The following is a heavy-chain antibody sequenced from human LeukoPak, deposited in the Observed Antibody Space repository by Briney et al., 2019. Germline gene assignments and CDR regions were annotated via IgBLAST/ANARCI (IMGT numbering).Heavy chain of an antibody. CDR2: IYYSGST. Sequence: SETLSLTCTVSGGSISSGDYYWSWIRQPPGKGLEWNGYIYYSGSTYYNPSLKTRVTISVDTSKNQFSLKLSSVTAADTAVYYCARDLNAARTRSFDYWGQGTLVTVSS. V-gene: IGHV4-30-4*01. J-gene: IGHJ4*02. CDR1: GGSISSGDYY. CDR3: ARDLNAARTRSFDY. D-gene: IGHD2-15*01.